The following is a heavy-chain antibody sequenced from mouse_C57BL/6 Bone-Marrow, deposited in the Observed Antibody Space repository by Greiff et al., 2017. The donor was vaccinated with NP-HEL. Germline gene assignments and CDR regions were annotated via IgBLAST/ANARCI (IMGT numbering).Heavy chain of an antibody. CDR3: TTFITTVVTGYFDV. CDR1: GFNIKDDY. CDR2: IDPENGDT. V-gene: IGHV14-4*01. Sequence: EVQLQQSGAELVRPGASVKLSCTASGFNIKDDYMHWVKQRPEQGLEWIGWIDPENGDTEYASKFQGTATITADTSSNTAYLQLSSLTSEDTAVYYCTTFITTVVTGYFDVWGTGTTVTVSS. D-gene: IGHD1-1*01. J-gene: IGHJ1*03.